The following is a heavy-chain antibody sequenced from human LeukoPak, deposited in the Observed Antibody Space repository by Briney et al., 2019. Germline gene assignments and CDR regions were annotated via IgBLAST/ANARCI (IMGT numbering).Heavy chain of an antibody. CDR3: ARRRDYWVIDY. D-gene: IGHD2-8*02. J-gene: IGHJ4*02. Sequence: SETLSLTCTVSGGSISRSYYWDWIRQPPGKGLEWIGSSIYYSGTNYYNPSLKSRVTISVDTSKNQFSLKLSSVTAADTAVYYCARRRDYWVIDYWGQGTLVTVSS. CDR2: SIYYSGTN. V-gene: IGHV4-39*01. CDR1: GGSISRSYY.